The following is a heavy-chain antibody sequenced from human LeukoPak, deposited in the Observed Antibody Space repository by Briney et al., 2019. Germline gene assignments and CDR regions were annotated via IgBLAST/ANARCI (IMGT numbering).Heavy chain of an antibody. D-gene: IGHD3-22*01. CDR1: GFTFSYYA. V-gene: IGHV3-64D*09. CDR2: ISSNGGST. CDR3: AKGPTYDSLRYYFDY. J-gene: IGHJ4*02. Sequence: GGSLRLSCSASGFTFSYYAMHWVRQAAGKGLEFVSGISSNGGSTYYADSLKGRFTVSRDNSNNTLYLQMSSLRAEDTAIYYCAKGPTYDSLRYYFDYWGQGTLVTVSS.